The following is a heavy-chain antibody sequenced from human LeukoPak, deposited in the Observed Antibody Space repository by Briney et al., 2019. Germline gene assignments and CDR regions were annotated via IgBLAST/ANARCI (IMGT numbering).Heavy chain of an antibody. V-gene: IGHV4-59*01. Sequence: PSETLSLTCTVSGDSLSSYYWSWIRQPPGKGLEWIGYVYYTGSTNFNPSLKSRVTISVDTSKNQFSLKLNSVTTADTAVYYCARYNLDAGDLDYWGQGTLVTVSS. CDR2: VYYTGST. D-gene: IGHD1-20*01. CDR1: GDSLSSYY. J-gene: IGHJ4*02. CDR3: ARYNLDAGDLDY.